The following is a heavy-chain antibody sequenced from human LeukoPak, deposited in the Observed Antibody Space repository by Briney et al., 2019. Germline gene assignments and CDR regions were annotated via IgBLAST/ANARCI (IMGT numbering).Heavy chain of an antibody. Sequence: PGGSLRLSCAASVFTFDDYGMSWVRQAPGKGLEWVSGINWNGGSTGYADSVEGRFTISRDNAKNSLYLQMNSLRAEDTALYYCAKSDTAMVEGGFDYWGQGTLVTVSS. CDR1: VFTFDDYG. V-gene: IGHV3-20*04. D-gene: IGHD5-18*01. J-gene: IGHJ4*02. CDR3: AKSDTAMVEGGFDY. CDR2: INWNGGST.